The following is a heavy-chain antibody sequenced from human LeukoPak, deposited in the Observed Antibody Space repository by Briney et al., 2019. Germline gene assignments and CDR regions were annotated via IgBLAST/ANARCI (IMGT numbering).Heavy chain of an antibody. V-gene: IGHV3-23*01. CDR1: GLSFGSYV. D-gene: IGHD3-10*01. CDR3: EIKLTSGKLN. J-gene: IGHJ4*02. CDR2: ISSDGGRT. Sequence: GGSLRLSCAASGLSFGSYVMSWVRQAPGKGLEWASAISSDGGRTYYADSAKGRFTISRDNSKNTLYLQVNSLRAEDTAVYYCEIKLTSGKLNWGQGILVTVSS.